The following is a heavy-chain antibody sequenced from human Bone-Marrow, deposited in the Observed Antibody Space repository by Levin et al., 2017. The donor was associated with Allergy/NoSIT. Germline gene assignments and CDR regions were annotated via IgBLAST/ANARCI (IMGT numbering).Heavy chain of an antibody. CDR1: GGTFSSYA. CDR2: IIPIFGTS. J-gene: IGHJ4*01. CDR3: ARGEDHSDYSGYYPPIWH. V-gene: IGHV1-69*13. D-gene: IGHD3-22*01. Sequence: GASVKVSCKASGGTFSSYAFSWVRQAPGRGLEWVGGIIPIFGTSKYAQKFQGRVTITADESTNTAYMELSSLTSEDTAVYYCARGEDHSDYSGYYPPIWHWGQGTLVTVSS.